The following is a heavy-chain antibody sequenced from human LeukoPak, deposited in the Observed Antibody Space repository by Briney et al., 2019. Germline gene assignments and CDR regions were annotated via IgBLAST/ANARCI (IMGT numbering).Heavy chain of an antibody. Sequence: GGSLRLSCVPSGFTLSSSSMIWVRQAPGRGLEWVSYISISSTTIYYADSVKGRFTISRDNAKNSLYLQMNSLRDEDTAAYYCARGRGGWFGEFGFDYWGHGTLVTVSS. V-gene: IGHV3-48*02. CDR1: GFTLSSSS. CDR2: ISISSTTI. D-gene: IGHD3-10*01. CDR3: ARGRGGWFGEFGFDY. J-gene: IGHJ4*01.